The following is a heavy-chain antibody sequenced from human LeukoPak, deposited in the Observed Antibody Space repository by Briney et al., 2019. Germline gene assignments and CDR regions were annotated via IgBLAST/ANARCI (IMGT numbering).Heavy chain of an antibody. CDR2: INPNSGGT. V-gene: IGHV1-2*02. Sequence: ASVKVSFKASGYTFTGYYMHWVRQAPGQGLEWMGWINPNSGGTNYAQKFRGRVTMTRDTSISTAYMELSRLRSDDTAVYYCATIADIVVVPAAKPDAFDIWGQGTMVTVSS. D-gene: IGHD2-2*01. J-gene: IGHJ3*02. CDR1: GYTFTGYY. CDR3: ATIADIVVVPAAKPDAFDI.